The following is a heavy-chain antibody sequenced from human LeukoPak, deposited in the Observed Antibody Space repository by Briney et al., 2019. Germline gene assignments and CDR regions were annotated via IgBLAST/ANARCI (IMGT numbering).Heavy chain of an antibody. Sequence: SETLSLTCTVSGGSISSDYWSWIRQPPGKGLEWIGYIYYSGSTNYNPSLESRVTISVDTSKNQFSLKLSSVPAANTAVYYCARLASLSTIAHRGRTWVDPWGQGTLVTVSS. CDR1: GGSISSDY. J-gene: IGHJ5*02. V-gene: IGHV4-59*01. D-gene: IGHD4/OR15-4a*01. CDR2: IYYSGST. CDR3: ARLASLSTIAHRGRTWVDP.